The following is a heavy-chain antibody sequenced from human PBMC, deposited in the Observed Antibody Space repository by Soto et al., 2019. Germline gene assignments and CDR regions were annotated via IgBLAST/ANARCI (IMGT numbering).Heavy chain of an antibody. CDR2: IYPGDSDT. D-gene: IGHD3-16*01. CDR1: GYSFTSYW. CDR3: ALFTVTLSDAFDI. J-gene: IGHJ3*02. Sequence: PGESLKISCKGSGYSFTSYWIGWVRQMPGKGLEWMGIIYPGDSDTRYSPSFQGQVTISADKSISTAYLQWSSLKASDTAMYYCALFTVTLSDAFDIWGQGTMVTVSS. V-gene: IGHV5-51*01.